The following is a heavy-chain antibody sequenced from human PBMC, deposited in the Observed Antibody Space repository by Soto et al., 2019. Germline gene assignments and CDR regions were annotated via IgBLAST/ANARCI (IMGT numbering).Heavy chain of an antibody. CDR3: ARGRYCLTGRCFPNWFDS. V-gene: IGHV4-30-4*01. CDR1: GDSISNLYYF. CDR2: IYKSATT. Sequence: SETLSLTCSVSGDSISNLYYFSAWIRQPPGQALEYIGYIYKSATTYYNPSFESRVAISVDTSKSQFSLNVTSVTAADTAVYFCARGRYCLTGRCFPNWFDSWGQGALVTGSS. D-gene: IGHD7-27*01. J-gene: IGHJ5*01.